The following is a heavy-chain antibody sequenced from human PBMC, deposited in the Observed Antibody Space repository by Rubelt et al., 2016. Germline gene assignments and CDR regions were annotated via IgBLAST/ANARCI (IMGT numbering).Heavy chain of an antibody. CDR1: GGSFSGYY. Sequence: QVQLQQWGAGLLKPSETLSLTCAVYGGSFSGYYWSWIRQPPGKGLEWIGEINHSGSTNYNPSLKSRVTISVDTSKNQFSLKLSSVTAADTAIYYCARERPGRSDVWGQGTTVTVSS. J-gene: IGHJ6*02. CDR2: INHSGST. V-gene: IGHV4-34*01. CDR3: ARERPGRSDV. D-gene: IGHD5-24*01.